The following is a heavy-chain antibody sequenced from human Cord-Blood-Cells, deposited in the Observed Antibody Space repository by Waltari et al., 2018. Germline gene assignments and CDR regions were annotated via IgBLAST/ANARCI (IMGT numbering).Heavy chain of an antibody. D-gene: IGHD7-27*01. J-gene: IGHJ4*02. Sequence: QVQLVQSGAEVKNPGASVKVSCRASGYTFTVYYMHWVRPAPGQGLEWMGWINPNSGGTNYAQKFQGWVTMTRDTSISTAYMELSRLRSDDTAVYYCARANWGLNGVVDYWGQGTLVTVSS. CDR3: ARANWGLNGVVDY. V-gene: IGHV1-2*04. CDR1: GYTFTVYY. CDR2: INPNSGGT.